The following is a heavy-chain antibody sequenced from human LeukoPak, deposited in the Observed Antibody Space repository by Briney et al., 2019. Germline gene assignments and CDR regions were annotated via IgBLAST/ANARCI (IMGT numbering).Heavy chain of an antibody. D-gene: IGHD2-21*02. CDR1: GFTFSSYG. J-gene: IGHJ4*02. CDR2: ISGSGGST. Sequence: GGSLRLSCAASGFTFSSYGMSWVRQAPGKGLEWVSAISGSGGSTYYADSVKGRFTISRDNSKNTLYLQMNSLRAEDTAVYYCAKGPYIVVVTAIDFDYWGQGTLVTVSS. CDR3: AKGPYIVVVTAIDFDY. V-gene: IGHV3-23*01.